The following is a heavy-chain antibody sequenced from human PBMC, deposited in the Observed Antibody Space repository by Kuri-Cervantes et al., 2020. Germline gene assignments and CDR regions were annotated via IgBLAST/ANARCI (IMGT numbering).Heavy chain of an antibody. J-gene: IGHJ5*02. CDR3: AREKMVRGVISRVWFDP. CDR1: GGSFSGYY. D-gene: IGHD3-10*01. CDR2: IYYSGST. V-gene: IGHV4-34*01. Sequence: SQTLSLTCAVYGGSFSGYYWGWIRQPPGKGLEWIGSIYYSGSTYYNPSLKSRVTISVDTSKNQFSLKLSSVTAADTAVYYCAREKMVRGVISRVWFDPWGQGTLVTVSS.